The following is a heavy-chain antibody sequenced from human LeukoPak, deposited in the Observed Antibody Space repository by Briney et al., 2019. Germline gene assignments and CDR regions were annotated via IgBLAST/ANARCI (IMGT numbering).Heavy chain of an antibody. CDR2: ISSTSSYI. D-gene: IGHD4-17*01. CDR3: ARSYGDYAYYYYYYMDV. V-gene: IGHV3-21*01. Sequence: PGGSLRLSCAASGFTFSSYTMNWVRQAPGKGLEWVSSISSTSSYIYYADSVKGRFTISRDNAKNSLYLQMNSLRAEDTAVYYCARSYGDYAYYYYYYMDVWGKGTTVTISS. CDR1: GFTFSSYT. J-gene: IGHJ6*03.